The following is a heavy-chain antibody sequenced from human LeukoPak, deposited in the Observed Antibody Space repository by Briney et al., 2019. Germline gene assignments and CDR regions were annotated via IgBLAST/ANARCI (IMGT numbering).Heavy chain of an antibody. CDR1: GYTFTGYY. CDR3: ARGPGDIVVVVAAKGEYFQH. D-gene: IGHD2-15*01. Sequence: ASVKVSCKASGYTFTGYYMHCVRQAPGQGLEWMGRINPNSGGTNYAQKFQGRVTMTRDTSLSTAYMELSRLRSDDTAVYYCARGPGDIVVVVAAKGEYFQHWGQGTLVTVSS. CDR2: INPNSGGT. J-gene: IGHJ1*01. V-gene: IGHV1-2*06.